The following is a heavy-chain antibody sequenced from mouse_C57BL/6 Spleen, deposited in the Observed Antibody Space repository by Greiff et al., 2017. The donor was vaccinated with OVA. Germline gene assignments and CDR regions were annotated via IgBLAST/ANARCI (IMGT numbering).Heavy chain of an antibody. CDR2: IDPANGNT. Sequence: VQLQQSVAELVRPGASVKLSCTASGFNIQNTYMHWVKQRPEQGLEWIGRIDPANGNTKYAPKFQGKATITADTSSNTAYLQLSSLTSEDTAIYYCANTVVDLRFDYWGQGTTLTVSS. CDR3: ANTVVDLRFDY. CDR1: GFNIQNTY. V-gene: IGHV14-3*01. J-gene: IGHJ2*01. D-gene: IGHD1-1*01.